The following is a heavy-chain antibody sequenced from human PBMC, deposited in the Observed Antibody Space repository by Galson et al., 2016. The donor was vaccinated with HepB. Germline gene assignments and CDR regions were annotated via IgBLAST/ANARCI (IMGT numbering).Heavy chain of an antibody. CDR3: VVGSGTYFPNGMDV. Sequence: SLRISCAASGFTFTTYTMNWVRQAPGPGLEWVSPISSNSDTSYTDSLKGRFTISRDNAKNSLYLQMNSLRAEDTAVYYCVVGSGTYFPNGMDVWGQGTTVTVSS. CDR2: ISSNSDT. D-gene: IGHD1-26*01. CDR1: GFTFTTYT. J-gene: IGHJ6*02. V-gene: IGHV3-21*01.